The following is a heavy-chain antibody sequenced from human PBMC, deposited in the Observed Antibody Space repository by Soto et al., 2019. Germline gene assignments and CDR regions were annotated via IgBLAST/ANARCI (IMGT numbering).Heavy chain of an antibody. Sequence: EVQLLESGGGLVQPGGSLRLSCAASGFTFSSYAMSWVRQAPGKGLEWVSAISGSGGSTYYADSVKGRFTISRDNSKNTLYLQMNSLRAEDTAVYYCAKDLTAPWTEIAVAGTSDAFDIWGQGTMVSVSS. CDR2: ISGSGGST. V-gene: IGHV3-23*01. CDR1: GFTFSSYA. J-gene: IGHJ3*02. CDR3: AKDLTAPWTEIAVAGTSDAFDI. D-gene: IGHD6-19*01.